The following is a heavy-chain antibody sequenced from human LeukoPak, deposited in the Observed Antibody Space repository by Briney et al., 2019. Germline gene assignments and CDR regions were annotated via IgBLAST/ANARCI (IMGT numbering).Heavy chain of an antibody. CDR3: ARGMDTAMVTAGYYFDY. CDR2: IYYSGST. V-gene: IGHV4-59*12. D-gene: IGHD5-18*01. CDR1: GGSISSYY. Sequence: PSETLSLTCTVSGGSISSYYWTWIRQPPGKGLEWIGYIYYSGSTNYKPSLKSRVTISVDTSKNQFSLKLSSVTAADTAVYYCARGMDTAMVTAGYYFDYWGQGTLVTVSS. J-gene: IGHJ4*02.